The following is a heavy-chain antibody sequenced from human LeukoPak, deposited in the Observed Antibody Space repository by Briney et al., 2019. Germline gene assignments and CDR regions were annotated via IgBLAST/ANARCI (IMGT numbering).Heavy chain of an antibody. CDR3: RVSGYDFDY. CDR1: GFTFGSYW. CDR2: INSDGSSI. V-gene: IGHV3-74*03. J-gene: IGHJ4*02. D-gene: IGHD5-12*01. Sequence: PGGSLRLSCAASGFTFGSYWMHWVRQAPGKGLMWVSRINSDGSSITYADSVKGRFTISRDNAKNTLYLQMNSLRVEDTAVREGRVSGYDFDYWGQGDLVTASS.